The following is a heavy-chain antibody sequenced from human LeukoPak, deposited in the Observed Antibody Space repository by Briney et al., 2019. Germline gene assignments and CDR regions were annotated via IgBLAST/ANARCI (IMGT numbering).Heavy chain of an antibody. Sequence: SETLSLTCAVSGGSISSGGYSWSWIRQPPGKGLEWIGYIYHSGSTYYNPSLKSRVTISVDRSKNQFSLKLSSVTAADTAVYYCARLHYYDSSGPPAYYFDYWGQGTLVTVSS. V-gene: IGHV4-30-2*01. J-gene: IGHJ4*02. D-gene: IGHD3-22*01. CDR2: IYHSGST. CDR1: GGSISSGGYS. CDR3: ARLHYYDSSGPPAYYFDY.